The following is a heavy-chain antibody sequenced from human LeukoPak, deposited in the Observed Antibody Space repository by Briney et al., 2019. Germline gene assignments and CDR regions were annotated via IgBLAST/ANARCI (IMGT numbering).Heavy chain of an antibody. D-gene: IGHD1-26*01. CDR1: GYSLSRGYY. CDR2: IYHSGST. J-gene: IGHJ4*02. V-gene: IGHV4-38-2*01. Sequence: PSETLSLTCAVSGYSLSRGYYWGWTRQPPGKGLEWIGSIYHSGSTYYNPSLKSRVTISVDTSKNKFSLKLSSVTAADTAVYYCARQRRDVGATLGAFDYWGQGTLVTVSS. CDR3: ARQRRDVGATLGAFDY.